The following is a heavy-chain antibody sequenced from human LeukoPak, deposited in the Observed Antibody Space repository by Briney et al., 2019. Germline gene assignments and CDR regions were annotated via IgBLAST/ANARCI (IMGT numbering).Heavy chain of an antibody. Sequence: SSETLSLTCAVSGGSISSGDFPWSWIRQPPGQGLEWIGYIFHTGHTSYNPSLKTRVTISVDMSKDPLSLRLTPVTAADTAVYYCARGFYGAGSHFDYWGQGTLVTVSS. CDR1: GGSISSGDFP. V-gene: IGHV4-30-2*01. CDR3: ARGFYGAGSHFDY. CDR2: IFHTGHT. D-gene: IGHD3-10*01. J-gene: IGHJ4*02.